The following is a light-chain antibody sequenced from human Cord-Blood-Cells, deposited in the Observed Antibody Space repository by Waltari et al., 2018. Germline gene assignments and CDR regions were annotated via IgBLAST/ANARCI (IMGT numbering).Light chain of an antibody. Sequence: EIVLTQSPATLSLSPGGRATLPCRASQSVSSYLAWYQQKPGQAPRLLIYDASNRATGSPARFSGSGSGTDFTLTISSLEPEDFAVYYCQQRSNWLTFGGGTKVEIK. CDR3: QQRSNWLT. V-gene: IGKV3-11*01. CDR1: QSVSSY. J-gene: IGKJ4*01. CDR2: DAS.